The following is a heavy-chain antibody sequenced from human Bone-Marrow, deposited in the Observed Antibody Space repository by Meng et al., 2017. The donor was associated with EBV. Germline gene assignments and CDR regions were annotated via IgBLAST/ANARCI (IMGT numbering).Heavy chain of an antibody. CDR2: INTNTGNP. CDR1: GYTFISYA. J-gene: IGHJ4*02. Sequence: QVQLVQPGSELKKPGASVKVSCKASGYTFISYAMNWVRQAPGQGLEWMGWINTNTGNPTYAQGFTGRFVFTLDTSVSTAYLQICSLKAEDTAVYYCASATNTAMVPTLTYWGQGTLVTVSS. D-gene: IGHD5-18*01. CDR3: ASATNTAMVPTLTY. V-gene: IGHV7-4-1*01.